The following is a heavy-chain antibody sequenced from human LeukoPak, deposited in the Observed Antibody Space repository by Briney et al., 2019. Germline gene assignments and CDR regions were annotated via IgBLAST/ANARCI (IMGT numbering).Heavy chain of an antibody. V-gene: IGHV3-15*01. Sequence: GGSLRLSCAASGFTFSIFWLSWVRQAPGKGLEWVGRIKSKTDGGTTDYAAPVKGRFTISRDDSKNTLYLQMNSLKTEDTAVYYCTTVLWGDDSSGYVAWGQGTLVTVSS. J-gene: IGHJ5*02. CDR3: TTVLWGDDSSGYVA. CDR2: IKSKTDGGTT. D-gene: IGHD3-22*01. CDR1: GFTFSIFW.